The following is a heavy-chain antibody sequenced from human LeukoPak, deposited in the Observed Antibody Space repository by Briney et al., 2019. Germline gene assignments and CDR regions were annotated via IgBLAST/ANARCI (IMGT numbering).Heavy chain of an antibody. D-gene: IGHD3-22*01. V-gene: IGHV4-30-4*07. Sequence: SETLSHTCTVSGGSISSGGYSWTWIRQPPGKGLEWIGHIYYNGSAYYNPSLKSRVAISRDTSKNQFSLMLTSVTAADTAVYYCARGGYYYDTRGYYPTLDHWGQGTLVPVSS. CDR3: ARGGYYYDTRGYYPTLDH. J-gene: IGHJ4*02. CDR1: GGSISSGGYS. CDR2: IYYNGSA.